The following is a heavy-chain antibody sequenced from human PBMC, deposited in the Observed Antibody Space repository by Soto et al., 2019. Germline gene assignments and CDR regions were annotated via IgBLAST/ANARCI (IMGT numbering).Heavy chain of an antibody. D-gene: IGHD3-10*01. J-gene: IGHJ4*02. CDR1: GYSFTSYW. V-gene: IGHV5-51*01. Sequence: GESLKISCKGSGYSFTSYWIGWVRQMPGKGLEWMGIIYPGDSDTRYSPSFQGQVTISADKSISTAYLQWSSLKASDTAMYYCARLEGSRDGYPTTHFDYWGQGTLVTVSS. CDR3: ARLEGSRDGYPTTHFDY. CDR2: IYPGDSDT.